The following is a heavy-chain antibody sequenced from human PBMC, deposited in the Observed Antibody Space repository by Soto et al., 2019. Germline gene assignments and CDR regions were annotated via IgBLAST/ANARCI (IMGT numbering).Heavy chain of an antibody. CDR1: GVPISTDDYY. D-gene: IGHD3-22*01. CDR3: ARYDTSGYYVFDY. V-gene: IGHV4-30-4*01. CDR2: IYYSGST. Sequence: SETLSLTCTVSGVPISTDDYYWTWIRQPPGKGLEWIGYIYYSGSTYYNWSLKSRVTISIDTSKNHFSLNLSSVTAADTAAYYCARYDTSGYYVFDYWGQGTLVTVSS. J-gene: IGHJ4*02.